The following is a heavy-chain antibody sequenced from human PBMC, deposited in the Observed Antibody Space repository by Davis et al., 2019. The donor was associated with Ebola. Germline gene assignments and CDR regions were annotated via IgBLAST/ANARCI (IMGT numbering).Heavy chain of an antibody. CDR3: AVGLATVTTGWFDP. V-gene: IGHV4-30-4*01. D-gene: IGHD4-17*01. Sequence: SETLSLTCTVSGGSISSGDYYWSWIRQPPGKGLEWTGYIYYSGSTYYNPSLKSRVTISVDTSKNQFSLKLSSVTAADTAVYYCAVGLATVTTGWFDPWGQGTLVTVSS. CDR1: GGSISSGDYY. J-gene: IGHJ5*02. CDR2: IYYSGST.